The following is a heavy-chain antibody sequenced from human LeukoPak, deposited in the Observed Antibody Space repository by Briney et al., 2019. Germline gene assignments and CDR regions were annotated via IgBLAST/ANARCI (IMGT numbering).Heavy chain of an antibody. V-gene: IGHV4-59*12. Sequence: SETLSLTCTVSGGSISSYYWSWIRQPPGKGLEWIGYIYYSGSTNYNPSLKSRVTISVDASKNQFSLNLSSVTAADTAVYYCARFSPRAMGNYLDFWGQGTLVTVSS. CDR3: ARFSPRAMGNYLDF. D-gene: IGHD7-27*01. J-gene: IGHJ4*02. CDR2: IYYSGST. CDR1: GGSISSYY.